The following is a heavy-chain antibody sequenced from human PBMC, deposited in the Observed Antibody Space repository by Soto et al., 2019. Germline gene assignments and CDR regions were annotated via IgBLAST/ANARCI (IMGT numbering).Heavy chain of an antibody. J-gene: IGHJ3*02. CDR3: AASFTVTTDAFDI. D-gene: IGHD4-17*01. Sequence: GGSLRLSCAASGFTFSSYAMSWVRQAPGKGLEWVSAISGSGGSTYYADSVKGRFTISRDNSKNTLYLQMNSLRAEDTAVYNCAASFTVTTDAFDIWGQGTMVTVSS. CDR1: GFTFSSYA. CDR2: ISGSGGST. V-gene: IGHV3-23*01.